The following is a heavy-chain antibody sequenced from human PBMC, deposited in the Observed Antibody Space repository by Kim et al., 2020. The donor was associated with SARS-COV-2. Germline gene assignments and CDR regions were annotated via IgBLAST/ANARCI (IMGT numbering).Heavy chain of an antibody. D-gene: IGHD6-13*01. V-gene: IGHV3-23*01. CDR1: GFTFSSYA. Sequence: GGSLRLSCAASGFTFSSYAMSWVRQAPGKGLEWVSAISGSGGSTYYADSVKGRFTISRDNSKNTLYLQMNSLRAEDTAVYYCAKGVPRIAAAGTAGFDPWGQGTLVTVSS. CDR3: AKGVPRIAAAGTAGFDP. J-gene: IGHJ5*02. CDR2: ISGSGGST.